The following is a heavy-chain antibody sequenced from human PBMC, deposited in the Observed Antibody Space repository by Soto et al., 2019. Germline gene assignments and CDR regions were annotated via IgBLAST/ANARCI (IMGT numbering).Heavy chain of an antibody. CDR1: SGSITGYY. CDR2: IYSAGNT. J-gene: IGHJ6*02. V-gene: IGHV4-59*01. CDR3: ERHDAVPKLQHGMGV. Sequence: ESLSLTCPVSSGSITGYYWSWMRQPPGGGLEWIGYIYSAGNTLYTPSLQSRVTISVDTSKNQFSLNLRSVTAADTAVYYCERHDAVPKLQHGMGVWGQGTKVTVYS. D-gene: IGHD6-13*01.